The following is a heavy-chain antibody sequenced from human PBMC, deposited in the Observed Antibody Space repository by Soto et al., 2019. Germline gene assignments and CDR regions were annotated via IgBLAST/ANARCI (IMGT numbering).Heavy chain of an antibody. D-gene: IGHD3-22*01. V-gene: IGHV4-59*01. CDR3: ARAMGRGSSGYYSYYYGMDV. CDR1: GGSISSDY. Sequence: SETLSLTCTVSGGSISSDYWSLLRQPTGKGLEWIGYIYYSGSTNYNPSLKSRVTISVDTSKNQFSLKLSSVTAADTAVYYCARAMGRGSSGYYSYYYGMDVWGQGTTVT. J-gene: IGHJ6*02. CDR2: IYYSGST.